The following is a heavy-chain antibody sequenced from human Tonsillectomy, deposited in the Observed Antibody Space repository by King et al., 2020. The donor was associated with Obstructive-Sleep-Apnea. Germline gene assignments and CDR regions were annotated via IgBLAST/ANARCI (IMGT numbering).Heavy chain of an antibody. CDR2: ISYDGSNK. D-gene: IGHD4-23*01. J-gene: IGHJ5*02. CDR1: GFTLSNYG. CDR3: AKGSYPNTVVNA. Sequence: VQLVESGGGVVQPGRSLRLSCAASGFTLSNYGMHWVRQAPGKGLEWVALISYDGSNKYCVDSVKGRFTISRDNSKNPVYLQMSSLRVEDTAVYYCAKGSYPNTVVNAWGQGTLVTVSA. V-gene: IGHV3-30*18.